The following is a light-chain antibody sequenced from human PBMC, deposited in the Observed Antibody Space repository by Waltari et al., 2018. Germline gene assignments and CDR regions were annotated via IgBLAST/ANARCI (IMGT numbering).Light chain of an antibody. CDR1: QNVERY. Sequence: ETVLTQSPATLALSPGERATLSCKASQNVERYLAWYQQKPGQAARLLIYDTSNRATGIPVRFSGSGSGTDFTLTISSLEPEDFAVYYCQQRKNWPPLTFGGGTKVEIK. CDR2: DTS. J-gene: IGKJ4*01. CDR3: QQRKNWPPLT. V-gene: IGKV3-11*01.